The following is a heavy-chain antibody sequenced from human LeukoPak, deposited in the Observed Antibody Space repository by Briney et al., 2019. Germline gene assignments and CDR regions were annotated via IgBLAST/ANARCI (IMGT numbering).Heavy chain of an antibody. V-gene: IGHV3-53*01. CDR2: IYSGGST. D-gene: IGHD2-2*01. CDR1: GFTVSSNY. J-gene: IGHJ4*02. Sequence: GGSLRLSCAASGFTVSSNYMSWVRQAPGKGLEWVSVIYSGGSTYYADSVKGRFTISRDNPKNTLYLQMNSLRAEDTAVYYCARRSDCSSTSCYPDYWGQGTLVTVSS. CDR3: ARRSDCSSTSCYPDY.